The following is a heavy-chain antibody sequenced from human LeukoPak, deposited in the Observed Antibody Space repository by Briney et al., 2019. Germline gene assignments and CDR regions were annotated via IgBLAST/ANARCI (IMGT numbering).Heavy chain of an antibody. CDR3: ARHDRELFDY. Sequence: PSETLSLTCTVSGGSISSSSYYWGWIRQPPGKGLEWIGSIYYSGSTYYNPSLKSRVTISVDTSKNQFSLKLSSVTAADTAVYYCARHDRELFDYWGQGTLVTVSS. CDR2: IYYSGST. J-gene: IGHJ4*02. D-gene: IGHD3-22*01. CDR1: GGSISSSSYY. V-gene: IGHV4-39*07.